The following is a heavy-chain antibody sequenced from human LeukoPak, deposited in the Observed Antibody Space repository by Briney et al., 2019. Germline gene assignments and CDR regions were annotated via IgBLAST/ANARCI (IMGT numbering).Heavy chain of an antibody. V-gene: IGHV3-7*01. D-gene: IGHD2-2*01. J-gene: IGHJ3*02. CDR2: IRLDGSEN. Sequence: GRSLRLSCVASGFTFSAYWMTWVRQAPGKGLDWVANIRLDGSENYYVDSVSGRITLSRDNVKNSLYLQMNSLRAEDTAVYYCARRARYCTSTSCDPNGAFDIWGQGTMVTVSS. CDR3: ARRARYCTSTSCDPNGAFDI. CDR1: GFTFSAYW.